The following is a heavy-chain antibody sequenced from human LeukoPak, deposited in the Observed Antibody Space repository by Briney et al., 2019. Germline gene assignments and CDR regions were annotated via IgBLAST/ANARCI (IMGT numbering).Heavy chain of an antibody. J-gene: IGHJ1*01. CDR3: ARGPLYCSSTSCYHEYFQH. Sequence: GASVKVSCKASGGTFSSYAISWVRQAPGQGLEWMGGIIPIFGTANYAQKFQGRVTITTDESTSTAYMELSSLRSEDTAVYYCARGPLYCSSTSCYHEYFQHWGQGTLVTVSS. CDR2: IIPIFGTA. CDR1: GGTFSSYA. V-gene: IGHV1-69*05. D-gene: IGHD2-2*01.